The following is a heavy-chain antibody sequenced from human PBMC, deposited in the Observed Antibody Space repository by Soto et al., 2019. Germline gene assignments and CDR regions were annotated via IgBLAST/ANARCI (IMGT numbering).Heavy chain of an antibody. V-gene: IGHV4-34*01. J-gene: IGHJ4*02. CDR1: GGSFSGYY. CDR3: ARDRKARITIFGVVIARNFDY. D-gene: IGHD3-3*01. Sequence: SETLSLTCAVYGGSFSGYYWSWIRQPPGKGLEWIGEINHSGSTNYNPSLKSRVTISVDTSKNQFSLKLSSVTAADTAVYYCARDRKARITIFGVVIARNFDYWGQGTLVTVSS. CDR2: INHSGST.